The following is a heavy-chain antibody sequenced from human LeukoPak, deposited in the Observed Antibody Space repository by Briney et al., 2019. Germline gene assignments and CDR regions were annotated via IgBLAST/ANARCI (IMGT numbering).Heavy chain of an antibody. V-gene: IGHV3-21*01. CDR3: AVNNYYYGMDV. CDR1: GFTFSSHS. Sequence: GGSLRLSCAASGFTFSSHSMNWVRQAPGKGLEWVSSISSTSTYIYYADSLKGRFTISRDNAKNSLYLQMSSLRAEDTAIYYCAVNNYYYGMDVWGQGTAVTVSS. J-gene: IGHJ6*02. CDR2: ISSTSTYI.